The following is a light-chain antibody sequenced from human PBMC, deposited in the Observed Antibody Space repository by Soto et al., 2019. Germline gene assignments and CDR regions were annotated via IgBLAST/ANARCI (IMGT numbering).Light chain of an antibody. J-gene: IGKJ1*01. CDR1: QSVSSY. V-gene: IGKV3-11*01. Sequence: EVVLSQSPATLSLSPGERATLSCRASQSVSSYLAWYQQKPGQAPRLLIYDASNRATGIPARFSGSGSGTDFTLTIRRLEPEDFAVYYCQQYDSTVWTFGQGSKVAI. CDR2: DAS. CDR3: QQYDSTVWT.